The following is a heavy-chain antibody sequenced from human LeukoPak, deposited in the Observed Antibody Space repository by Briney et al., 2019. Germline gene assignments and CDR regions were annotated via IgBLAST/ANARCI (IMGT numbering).Heavy chain of an antibody. J-gene: IGHJ3*02. V-gene: IGHV3-33*01. CDR1: GFTFSSYG. CDR3: ARGRPGDAFDI. Sequence: GGSLGLSCAASGFTFSSYGMHWVRQAPGKGLEWVAVIWYDGSNKYYADSVKGRFTISRDNSKNTLYLQMNSLRAEDTAVYYCARGRPGDAFDIWGQGTMVTVSS. CDR2: IWYDGSNK. D-gene: IGHD6-25*01.